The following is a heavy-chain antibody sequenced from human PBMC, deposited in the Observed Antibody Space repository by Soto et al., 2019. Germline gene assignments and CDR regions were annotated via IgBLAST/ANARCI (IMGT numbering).Heavy chain of an antibody. CDR2: ISWNSGSI. CDR3: EKENGGYDWEWYDY. CDR1: GFTFDDYA. V-gene: IGHV3-9*01. Sequence: GGSLRLSCAASGFTFDDYAMHWVRQAPGKGLEWVSGISWNSGSIGYADSVKGRFTISRDNAKNSLYLQMNSLRAEDTALYYWEKENGGYDWEWYDYWGQGTLVTVSS. J-gene: IGHJ4*02. D-gene: IGHD5-12*01.